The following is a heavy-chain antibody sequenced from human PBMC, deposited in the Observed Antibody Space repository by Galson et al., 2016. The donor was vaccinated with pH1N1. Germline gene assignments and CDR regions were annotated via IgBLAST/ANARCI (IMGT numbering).Heavy chain of an antibody. CDR3: ARRYYFDY. CDR1: GYSVTRYY. CDR2: IDPSDGTT. Sequence: SVKVSCKASGYSVTRYYMHWVRQAPGQGLEWMGIIDPSDGTTTYSQKFRGRITMTRDTPTNSVYMELSSLTSDGTAVYYCARRYYFDYWGQGTLITVSS. J-gene: IGHJ4*02. V-gene: IGHV1-46*01.